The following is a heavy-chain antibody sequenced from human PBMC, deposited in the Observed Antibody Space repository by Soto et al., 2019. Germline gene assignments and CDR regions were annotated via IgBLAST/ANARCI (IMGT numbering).Heavy chain of an antibody. CDR3: ARTAIYDILTGYYFY. J-gene: IGHJ4*02. CDR1: GFTFSSYA. CDR2: FSGGGVIT. V-gene: IGHV3-23*01. D-gene: IGHD3-9*01. Sequence: GGSLRLSCAASGFTFSSYAMSWVRQAPGKGLEWVSVFSGGGVITYYADSVKGRFTISRDNSKTTLFLQMNSLRAEDTAVYYCARTAIYDILTGYYFYWGQGTLVTVSS.